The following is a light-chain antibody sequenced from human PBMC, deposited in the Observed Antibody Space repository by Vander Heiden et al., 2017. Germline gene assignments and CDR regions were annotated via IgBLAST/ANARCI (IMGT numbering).Light chain of an antibody. Sequence: DIQMTQSPSSLSASVGDRVTITCRASQSISDYLNWYLQKPGKAPKLLISAASSLQSGVPSRFSGSGSGTDFTLTISSLQPEDLATYYCQQSDSTLWTFGQGTKVEV. J-gene: IGKJ1*01. CDR1: QSISDY. V-gene: IGKV1-39*01. CDR3: QQSDSTLWT. CDR2: AAS.